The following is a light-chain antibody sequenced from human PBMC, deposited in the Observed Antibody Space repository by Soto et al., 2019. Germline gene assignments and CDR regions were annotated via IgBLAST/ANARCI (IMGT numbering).Light chain of an antibody. CDR2: EFS. CDR1: SSDVGGYNY. Sequence: QSALTQPASVSGSPGQSITISCTGTSSDVGGYNYVSWYQQNPGKARILMIYEFSNRPSGVSNRLSGSKSGNTASLTISGRQTQDEGDYYSSSYTRSSTFVFGPRTKLTVL. CDR3: SSYTRSSTFV. J-gene: IGLJ1*01. V-gene: IGLV2-14*01.